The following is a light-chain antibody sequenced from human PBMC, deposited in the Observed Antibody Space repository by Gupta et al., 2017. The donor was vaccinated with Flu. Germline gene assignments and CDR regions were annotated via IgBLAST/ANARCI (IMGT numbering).Light chain of an antibody. J-gene: IGKJ1*01. CDR1: QSISSW. CDR3: QQYNSYWT. Sequence: SAXVGDRVTITCRASQSISSWLAWYQQKPGKAPKLLIYKASSLESGVPSRFSGSGSGTEFTLTISSLQPDDFATYYCQQYNSYWTFGQGTKVEIK. CDR2: KAS. V-gene: IGKV1-5*03.